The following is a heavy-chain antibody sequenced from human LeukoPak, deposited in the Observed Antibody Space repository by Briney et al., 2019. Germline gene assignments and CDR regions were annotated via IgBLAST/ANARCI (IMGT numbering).Heavy chain of an antibody. CDR3: ARSGGYYYYYGMGV. CDR2: INHSGST. Sequence: SETLSLTCAVYGGSFSGYYWSWIRQPPGKGLEWIGEINHSGSTNYNPSLKSRVTISVDTSKNQFSLKLSSVTAADTAVYYCARSGGYYYYYGMGVWGQGTTVTVSS. CDR1: GGSFSGYY. V-gene: IGHV4-34*01. J-gene: IGHJ6*02. D-gene: IGHD3-10*01.